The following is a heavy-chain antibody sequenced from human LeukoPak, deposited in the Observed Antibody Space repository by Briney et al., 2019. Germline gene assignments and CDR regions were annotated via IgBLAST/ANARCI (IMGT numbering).Heavy chain of an antibody. V-gene: IGHV4-4*07. CDR2: IYTSGST. CDR1: GGSISSYY. J-gene: IGHJ5*02. D-gene: IGHD2-2*02. CDR3: ARYWNYCSSTSCYIWFDP. Sequence: PSETLSLTCTVSGGSISSYYWSWIRQPAGKGLEWIGRIYTSGSTNYNPSLKSRVTMSVDTSKNQFSLKLSSVTAADTAVYYCARYWNYCSSTSCYIWFDPWGQGTLVTVSS.